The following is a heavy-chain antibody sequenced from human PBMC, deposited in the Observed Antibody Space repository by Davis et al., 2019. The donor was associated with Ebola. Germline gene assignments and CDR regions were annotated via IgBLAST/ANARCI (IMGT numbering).Heavy chain of an antibody. CDR3: ARRIVYYYGMDV. Sequence: ASVKVSCKASGYTFTSYYMHWVRQAPGQGLEWMGIINPSGGSTSYAQKFQGRVTMTRNTSISTAYMELSSLRSEDTAVYYCARRIVYYYGMDVWGQGTTVTVSS. J-gene: IGHJ6*02. CDR2: INPSGGST. D-gene: IGHD2-15*01. CDR1: GYTFTSYY. V-gene: IGHV1-46*01.